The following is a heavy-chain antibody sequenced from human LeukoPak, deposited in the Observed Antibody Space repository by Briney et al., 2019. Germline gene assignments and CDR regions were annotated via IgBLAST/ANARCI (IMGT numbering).Heavy chain of an antibody. V-gene: IGHV4-39*01. J-gene: IGHJ4*02. Sequence: SETLSLTCTVSGGSISSSTSYWGWIRQPPGQGLEWIGSIYYSGSTSYNPSLKSRVTISVDTSKKQFSLKLDSVTAADTAVYYCARNASDSGTSYFDYWGQGTLVTVSS. CDR1: GGSISSSTSY. CDR2: IYYSGST. CDR3: ARNASDSGTSYFDY. D-gene: IGHD1-26*01.